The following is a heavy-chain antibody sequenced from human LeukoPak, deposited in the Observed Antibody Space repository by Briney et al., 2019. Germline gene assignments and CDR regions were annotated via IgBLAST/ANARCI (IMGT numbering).Heavy chain of an antibody. CDR2: IYPRDGST. CDR1: GYTFTSNY. V-gene: IGHV1-46*01. Sequence: ASVKVSCKASGYTFTSNYIHWVRQAPGQGLEWMGMIYPRDGSTSYAQKFQGRVTITADESTSTAYMELSSLRSEDTAVYYRARLPLNYYDSSGQYYFDYWGQGTLVTVSS. D-gene: IGHD3-22*01. J-gene: IGHJ4*02. CDR3: ARLPLNYYDSSGQYYFDY.